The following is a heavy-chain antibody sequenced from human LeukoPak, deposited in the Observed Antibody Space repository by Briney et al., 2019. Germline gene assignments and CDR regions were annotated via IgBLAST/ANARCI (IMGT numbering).Heavy chain of an antibody. CDR1: GLTFSSYA. Sequence: GGSLRLSCAASGLTFSSYAMSWVRQAPGKGLEWVSTISGSGGTTYYTDSVKGRFTISRDNSKNTLYLQMNSLRAEDTAVYYCAKGSASSWYLLSFWYFDLWGRGTLVTVSS. V-gene: IGHV3-23*01. CDR2: ISGSGGTT. CDR3: AKGSASSWYLLSFWYFDL. D-gene: IGHD6-13*01. J-gene: IGHJ2*01.